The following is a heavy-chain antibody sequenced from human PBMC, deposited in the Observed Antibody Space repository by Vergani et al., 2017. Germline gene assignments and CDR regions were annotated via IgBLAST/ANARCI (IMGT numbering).Heavy chain of an antibody. V-gene: IGHV4-38-2*02. CDR1: DYSISSNYY. CDR3: AKDGRRPWSNSWANFAN. Sequence: QLQLQESGPGLVKPSETLSLTFNVSDYSISSNYYCGCIRHPPGKGLEWIVSMHHSVGTYYNPSLKSRVSISLDTSKNQVFLSLTSVTAADKAVYYCAKDGRRPWSNSWANFANWGQGILVTVSS. CDR2: MHHSVGT. J-gene: IGHJ4*02. D-gene: IGHD6-13*01.